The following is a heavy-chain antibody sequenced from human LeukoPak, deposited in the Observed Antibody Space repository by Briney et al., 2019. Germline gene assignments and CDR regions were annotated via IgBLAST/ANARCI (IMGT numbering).Heavy chain of an antibody. CDR1: GFTFSSYW. D-gene: IGHD5-18*01. V-gene: IGHV3-7*01. CDR3: ARWAGVTDQ. J-gene: IGHJ4*02. CDR2: IKQDGSEK. Sequence: GGSLRLSCAASGFTFSSYWMTWVRQAPGKGLEWVANIKQDGSEKYYVDSVKGRFTISRDNAKKSLFLQMNSLIAEDTAVYYCARWAGVTDQWGQGTLVTVSS.